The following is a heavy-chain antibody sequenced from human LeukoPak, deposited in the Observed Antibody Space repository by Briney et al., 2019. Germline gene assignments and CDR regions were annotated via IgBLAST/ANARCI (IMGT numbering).Heavy chain of an antibody. CDR1: GGSISSYY. Sequence: PSETLSLTCTVSGGSISSYYWSWIRQPPGKGLEWIRYIYYSGSTNYNPSLKSRVTISVDTSKNQFSLKLSSVTAADTAVYYCARDAVPSRGYDAFDIWGQGTMVTVSS. J-gene: IGHJ3*02. CDR2: IYYSGST. V-gene: IGHV4-59*01. D-gene: IGHD2-2*01. CDR3: ARDAVPSRGYDAFDI.